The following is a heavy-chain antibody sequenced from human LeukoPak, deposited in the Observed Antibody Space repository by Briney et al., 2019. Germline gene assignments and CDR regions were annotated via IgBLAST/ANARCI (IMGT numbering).Heavy chain of an antibody. V-gene: IGHV3-74*01. Sequence: QPGGSLRLSCAASGFTFSSYWMHWVRQAPGKGLVWVSRINSDGSSTSYADSVKGRFTISRDNAKSTLYLQMNSLRAEDTAVYYCAGEGSEGYYFDYWGQGTLVTVSS. D-gene: IGHD6-19*01. CDR2: INSDGSST. CDR3: AGEGSEGYYFDY. CDR1: GFTFSSYW. J-gene: IGHJ4*02.